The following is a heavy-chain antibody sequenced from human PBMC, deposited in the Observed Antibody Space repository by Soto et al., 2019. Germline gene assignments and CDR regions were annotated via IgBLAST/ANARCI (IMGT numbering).Heavy chain of an antibody. V-gene: IGHV3-13*05. CDR1: GFTFSSYD. D-gene: IGHD4-4*01. J-gene: IGHJ3*02. CDR2: IGPTGDP. Sequence: EVQLVESGGNLVQPGGSLRLSCVASGFTFSSYDMHWVRQVTGKGLEWVSGIGPTGDPYYAGSVRGRLTISRENAKNSLYLQMDSLTPGYTAVYYCARGRYTNSAGAFDIWGQGTVVTVSS. CDR3: ARGRYTNSAGAFDI.